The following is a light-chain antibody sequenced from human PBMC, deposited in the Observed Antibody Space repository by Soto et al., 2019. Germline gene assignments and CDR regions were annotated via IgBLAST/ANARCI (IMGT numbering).Light chain of an antibody. V-gene: IGLV1-44*01. J-gene: IGLJ2*01. Sequence: QSVLTQPPSASGTPGQRVTISCSGSTSNIGSKTVNWYQQFPGAAPKLPIYSNNQRPSGVPDRFSGSKSGTSASLAIGGLQSEDEADYYCAAWDGSLNGVVFGGGTKLTVL. CDR1: TSNIGSKT. CDR2: SNN. CDR3: AAWDGSLNGVV.